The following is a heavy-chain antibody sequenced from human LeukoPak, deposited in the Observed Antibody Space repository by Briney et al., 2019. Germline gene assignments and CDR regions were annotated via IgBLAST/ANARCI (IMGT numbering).Heavy chain of an antibody. D-gene: IGHD3-10*01. J-gene: IGHJ4*02. Sequence: GGSLRLSCAASGFTFSSYGIHWVRQAPGKGLEWVAVISYHGSDQFYADSVEGRFTVSRDNSKNTLYLQMNSLRPEDTAVYFCAKDRGAAAWVLYFDCWGQGTLVTVSS. CDR3: AKDRGAAAWVLYFDC. CDR2: ISYHGSDQ. CDR1: GFTFSSYG. V-gene: IGHV3-30*18.